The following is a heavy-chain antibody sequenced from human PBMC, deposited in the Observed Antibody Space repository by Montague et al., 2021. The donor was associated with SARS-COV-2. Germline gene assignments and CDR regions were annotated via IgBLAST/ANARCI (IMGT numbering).Heavy chain of an antibody. CDR3: ARALFATQDV. V-gene: IGHV4-34*04. CDR2: INDSGIT. CDR1: GDSIIGYN. Sequence: SETLSLTCAVHGDSIIGYNWGWIRQPPGKGLQWIGEINDSGITNRYPSFKRRATISVDSSTREYSLTLRSVPAADTGVYYCARALFATQDVWGQGTTVIVSS. J-gene: IGHJ6*02.